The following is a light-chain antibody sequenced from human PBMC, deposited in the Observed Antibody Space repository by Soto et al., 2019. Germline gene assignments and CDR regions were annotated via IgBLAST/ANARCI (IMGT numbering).Light chain of an antibody. J-gene: IGKJ1*01. CDR1: QSVSSY. CDR2: DAS. CDR3: QQRSNWPVT. Sequence: EIVLTQSPATLSLSPGERATLSCRASQSVSSYLAWYQQKPGQAPRLLIYDASSRATGIPARFSGSGSGTEFTRTISSLEPEEFEVYDWQQRSNWPVTFGQGTRVDVK. V-gene: IGKV3-11*01.